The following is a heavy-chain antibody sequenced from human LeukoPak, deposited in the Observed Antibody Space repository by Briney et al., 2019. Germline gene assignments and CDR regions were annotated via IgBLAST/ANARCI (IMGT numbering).Heavy chain of an antibody. CDR3: VSHEVLPH. V-gene: IGHV3-7*01. J-gene: IGHJ4*02. D-gene: IGHD4/OR15-4a*01. CDR1: GFSFTNYW. CDR2: VKKDGTTK. Sequence: GGSLRLSCAASGFSFTNYWMSWVRQAPGKGLEWVANVKKDGTTKQYVDSVKGRFTISRDNAKNSLYLQMDSLRAEDTAVYYCVSHEVLPHWGQGTLVSVSS.